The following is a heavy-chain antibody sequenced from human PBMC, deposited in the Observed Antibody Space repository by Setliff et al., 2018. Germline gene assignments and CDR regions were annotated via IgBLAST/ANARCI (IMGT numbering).Heavy chain of an antibody. V-gene: IGHV3-23*01. CDR2: ISASGDTT. J-gene: IGHJ4*02. D-gene: IGHD2-21*01. CDR1: GYTSSSYA. CDR3: ARGGDYCGGECYIPPPDSY. Sequence: QPGGSLRLSCAASGYTSSSYAMTWVRQAPGKGLEWVSIISASGDTTYYADSVRGRSTISRDISKNTLYLQMNSLRPEDTAVYYCARGGDYCGGECYIPPPDSYWGQGTLVTVSS.